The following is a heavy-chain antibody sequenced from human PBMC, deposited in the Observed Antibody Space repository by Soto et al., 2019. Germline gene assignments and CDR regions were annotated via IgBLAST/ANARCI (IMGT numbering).Heavy chain of an antibody. CDR1: GGSISSADYY. J-gene: IGHJ4*02. V-gene: IGHV4-30-4*01. Sequence: SETLSLTCTVSGGSISSADYYWSWIRQPPGKGLEWIGYIYYSGTTYYNPSLKSRVSISDDTSKNQFSLQLSSVTAADTAVYYWARLVPTTIHDCWGQGVLVTVSS. D-gene: IGHD1-26*01. CDR3: ARLVPTTIHDC. CDR2: IYYSGTT.